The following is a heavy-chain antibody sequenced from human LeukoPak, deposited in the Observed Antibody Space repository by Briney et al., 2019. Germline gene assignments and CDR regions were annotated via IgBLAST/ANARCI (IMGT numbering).Heavy chain of an antibody. CDR3: ATANHTDPFDY. V-gene: IGHV1-69*05. J-gene: IGHJ4*01. CDR2: IIPIFGTA. D-gene: IGHD1-14*01. CDR1: EGTFSSYA. Sequence: SLKVSCKAPEGTFSSYAISWVRQAPGQGLEWMGGIIPIFGTANYAQKYQGRVTITTDESTSTAYMELSSLRSEDTAVYYCATANHTDPFDYSGHRTQVTVSS.